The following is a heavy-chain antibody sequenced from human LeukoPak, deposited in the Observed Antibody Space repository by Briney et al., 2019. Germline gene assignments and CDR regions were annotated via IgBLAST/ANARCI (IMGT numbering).Heavy chain of an antibody. CDR1: GGSISSSSYY. CDR3: AREGGIAARLVGWFDP. D-gene: IGHD6-6*01. V-gene: IGHV4-39*07. Sequence: SETLSLTCTVSGGSISSSSYYWGWIRQPPGKGLEWIGSIYYSGSTYYNPSLKSRVTISVDTSKNQFSLKLSSVTAADTAVYYCAREGGIAARLVGWFDPWGQGTLVTVSS. J-gene: IGHJ5*02. CDR2: IYYSGST.